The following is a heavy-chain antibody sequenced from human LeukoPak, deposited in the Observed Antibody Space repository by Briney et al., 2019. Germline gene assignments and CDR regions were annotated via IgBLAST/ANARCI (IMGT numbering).Heavy chain of an antibody. CDR2: IWYDGSNK. CDR1: GFTFSSYG. D-gene: IGHD1-26*01. CDR3: ARDRSGSYRRTLDY. V-gene: IGHV3-33*01. J-gene: IGHJ4*02. Sequence: QAGGSLRLSCAASGFTFSSYGMHWVRQAPGKGLEWVAVIWYDGSNKYYADSVKGRFTISRDNSKNTLYLQMNSLRAEDTAVYYCARDRSGSYRRTLDYWGQGTLVTVSS.